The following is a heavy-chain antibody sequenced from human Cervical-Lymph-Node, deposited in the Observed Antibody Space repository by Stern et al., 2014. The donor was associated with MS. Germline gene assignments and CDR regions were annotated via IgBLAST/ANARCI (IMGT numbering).Heavy chain of an antibody. CDR2: VNPKSGDT. V-gene: IGHV1-2*02. J-gene: IGHJ4*02. Sequence: VQLVESGAEVKKPGASVKVSCKASGYTFTCYFMHWVRQAPGQGLEWMGWVNPKSGDTNYAPKFQDRVTMTRDTSISTAYMELSRLKSDDTAVYYCAAGYVYGLGYHWGQGTLVTVSS. CDR3: AAGYVYGLGYH. CDR1: GYTFTCYF. D-gene: IGHD2-8*01.